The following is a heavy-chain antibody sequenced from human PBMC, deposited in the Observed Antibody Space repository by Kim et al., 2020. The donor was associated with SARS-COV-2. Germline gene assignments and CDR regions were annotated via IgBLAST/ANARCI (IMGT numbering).Heavy chain of an antibody. CDR2: FLYSGTT. V-gene: IGHV4-39*01. CDR1: GASITTRAYY. Sequence: SETLSLTCTISGASITTRAYYWCWIRQSPDRGLEWIGNFLYSGTTYYNPSLKGRISMSVDTSKNQLSLNLSSVTAADTAVYYCATRQSRSLNWFDPWGQGTLVIVSS. J-gene: IGHJ5*02. D-gene: IGHD6-13*01. CDR3: ATRQSRSLNWFDP.